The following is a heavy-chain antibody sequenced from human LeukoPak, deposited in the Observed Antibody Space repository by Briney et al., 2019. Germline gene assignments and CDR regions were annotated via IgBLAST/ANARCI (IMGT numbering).Heavy chain of an antibody. J-gene: IGHJ4*02. CDR1: GFTFNNFA. CDR2: ISGSGGST. D-gene: IGHD3-10*01. Sequence: GGSLRLSCAASGFTFNNFAMSWVRQAPGKGLEWVSAISGSGGSTYYADSVKGRFTISRDNSKNTLYLQMNSLRAEDTAVYYCARPYYGSGRHFDYWGQGTLVTVSS. V-gene: IGHV3-23*01. CDR3: ARPYYGSGRHFDY.